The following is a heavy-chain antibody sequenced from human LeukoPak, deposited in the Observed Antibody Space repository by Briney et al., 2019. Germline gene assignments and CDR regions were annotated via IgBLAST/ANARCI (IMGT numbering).Heavy chain of an antibody. V-gene: IGHV4-59*08. CDR2: IYYSGST. CDR1: GGSTSSYY. Sequence: SETLSLTCTVSGGSTSSYYWSWIRQPPGKGLEWIGYIYYSGSTNYNPSLKSRVTISVDTSKNQFSLKLSSVTAADTAVYYCARHGCSGTSCYDGAFDIWGQGTMVTVSS. D-gene: IGHD2-2*01. J-gene: IGHJ3*02. CDR3: ARHGCSGTSCYDGAFDI.